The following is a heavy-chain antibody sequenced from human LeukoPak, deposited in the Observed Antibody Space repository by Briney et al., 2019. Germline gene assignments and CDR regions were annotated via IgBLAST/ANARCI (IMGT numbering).Heavy chain of an antibody. CDR1: GGSFSGYY. J-gene: IGHJ4*02. CDR2: INHSGST. V-gene: IGHV4-34*01. CDR3: ASQRRGIAVAGITIDY. Sequence: PSETLSLTCAVYGGSFSGYYWSWIRQPPGKGLEWIGEINHSGSTNYNPSLKSRVTISVDTSKNQFSLKLSSVTAADTAVYYCASQRRGIAVAGITIDYWGQGTLVTVSS. D-gene: IGHD6-19*01.